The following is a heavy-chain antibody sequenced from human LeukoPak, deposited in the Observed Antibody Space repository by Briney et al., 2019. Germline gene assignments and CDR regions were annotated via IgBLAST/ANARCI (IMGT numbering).Heavy chain of an antibody. V-gene: IGHV1-69*13. D-gene: IGHD2-2*01. CDR2: IIPIFGTA. Sequence: SVKVSCKASGGTFSSYAINWVRQAPGQGLEWMGGIIPIFGTANYAQKFQGRVTITADESTRTAYMELSSLRSEDTAVYYCASGSGSSEYYYYYMDVWGKGTTVTVSS. J-gene: IGHJ6*03. CDR1: GGTFSSYA. CDR3: ASGSGSSEYYYYYMDV.